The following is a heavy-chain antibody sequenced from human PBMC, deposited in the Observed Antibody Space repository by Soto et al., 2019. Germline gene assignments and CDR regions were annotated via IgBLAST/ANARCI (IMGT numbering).Heavy chain of an antibody. J-gene: IGHJ4*02. CDR3: ARPTIATRPSPIEY. Sequence: QVQLVESGGGVVQPGTSLRLSCAASGFTFSDYAMHWVRQAPVKGLEWVAVISYDGRYKFYADSVQGRFTISRDDSKNTLDLQANSLRPEDTAVYHCARPTIATRPSPIEYWGQGTLVTVSS. CDR2: ISYDGRYK. D-gene: IGHD6-6*01. V-gene: IGHV3-30*04. CDR1: GFTFSDYA.